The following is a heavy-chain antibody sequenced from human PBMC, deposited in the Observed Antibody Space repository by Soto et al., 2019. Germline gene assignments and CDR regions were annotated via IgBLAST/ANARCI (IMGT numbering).Heavy chain of an antibody. CDR2: IIPIFGTA. D-gene: IGHD6-19*01. Sequence: VASVKVSCKASGGTFSSYAISWVRQAPGQGLEWMGGIIPIFGTANYAQKFQGRVTITADESTSTVYMELSSLRSEDTAVYYCARSEIIAVAGTVGYFDYWGQGTLVTVSS. CDR1: GGTFSSYA. J-gene: IGHJ4*02. CDR3: ARSEIIAVAGTVGYFDY. V-gene: IGHV1-69*13.